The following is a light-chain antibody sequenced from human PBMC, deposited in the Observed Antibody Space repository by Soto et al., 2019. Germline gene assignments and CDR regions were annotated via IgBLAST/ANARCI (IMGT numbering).Light chain of an antibody. J-gene: IGKJ5*01. V-gene: IGKV3-20*01. Sequence: EMVLTQSPGTLSLSPGERATLSCRASQSVSSYLAWYQQKPGQAPRLLMYGASSRATGIPDRFSGSGSGTDFTLTISRLEPEDFAVYYCQQYDSSPRITFGQGTRLEIK. CDR1: QSVSSY. CDR3: QQYDSSPRIT. CDR2: GAS.